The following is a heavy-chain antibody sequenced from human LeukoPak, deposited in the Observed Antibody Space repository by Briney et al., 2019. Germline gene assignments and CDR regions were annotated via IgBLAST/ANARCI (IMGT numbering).Heavy chain of an antibody. V-gene: IGHV1-2*06. J-gene: IGHJ4*02. D-gene: IGHD6-19*01. CDR1: GYTFTGYY. CDR3: ATPGGSGWYDY. CDR2: INPNSGGT. Sequence: ASVKVSCKASGYTFTGYYMHWVRQAPGQGLEWMGRINPNSGGTNYAQKFQGRVTMTEDTSTDTAYMELSSLRSEDTAVYYCATPGGSGWYDYWGQGTLVTVSS.